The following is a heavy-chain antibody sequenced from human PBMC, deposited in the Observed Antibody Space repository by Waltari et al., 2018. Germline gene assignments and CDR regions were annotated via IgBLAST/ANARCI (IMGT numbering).Heavy chain of an antibody. Sequence: QVQLVESGGGVVQPGGSLRLSCAASGFTFSSYGMHWVRQAPGKGLEWVAFIRYDGSNKYYADSVKGRFTISRDNSKNTLYLQMNSLRAEDTAVYYCAKDGGRAAAGTGAFDIWGQGTMVTVSS. V-gene: IGHV3-30*02. J-gene: IGHJ3*02. D-gene: IGHD6-13*01. CDR3: AKDGGRAAAGTGAFDI. CDR1: GFTFSSYG. CDR2: IRYDGSNK.